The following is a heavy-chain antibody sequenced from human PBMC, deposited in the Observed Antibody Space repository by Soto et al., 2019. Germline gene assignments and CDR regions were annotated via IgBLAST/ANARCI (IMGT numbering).Heavy chain of an antibody. CDR2: LSYRGSP. Sequence: SETLSLTCTVSGGSISSTGYYWAWVRQPPCKGLEWIGTLSYRGSPSYNLRLKDRVTISADTSKNQLSLRLHSVTAADAASYFCATLFWGSGGTPGRHVAWFDPWGQGXLVTVSS. J-gene: IGHJ5*02. D-gene: IGHD3-16*01. CDR3: ATLFWGSGGTPGRHVAWFDP. CDR1: GGSISSTGYY. V-gene: IGHV4-39*01.